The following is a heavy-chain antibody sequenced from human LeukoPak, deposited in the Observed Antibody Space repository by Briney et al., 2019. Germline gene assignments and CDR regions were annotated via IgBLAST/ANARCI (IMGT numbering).Heavy chain of an antibody. Sequence: PGGSLRLSCAASGFTFSSYWMSWVRQAPGKGLEWVANIKQDGSEKYYVDSVKGRFTISRDSAKNSLCLQMNSLRAEDTAVYYCARAGGGIVVVPADRWGQGTLVTVSS. D-gene: IGHD2-2*01. CDR1: GFTFSSYW. CDR3: ARAGGGIVVVPADR. V-gene: IGHV3-7*01. CDR2: IKQDGSEK. J-gene: IGHJ4*02.